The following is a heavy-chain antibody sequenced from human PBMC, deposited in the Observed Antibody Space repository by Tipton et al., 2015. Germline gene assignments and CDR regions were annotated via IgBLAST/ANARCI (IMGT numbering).Heavy chain of an antibody. CDR1: GGSISNYY. D-gene: IGHD2-21*02. CDR3: AREFCGGDCSFSYYYGMDV. CDR2: IYTSGTT. V-gene: IGHV4-4*07. Sequence: TLSLTCTVSGGSISNYYWSWIRQPAGKGLEWIGRIYTSGTTNYNTSLKSRVTMSVDTSENQFSLRLSSVTAADTAVYYCAREFCGGDCSFSYYYGMDVWGQGTTVTVSS. J-gene: IGHJ6*02.